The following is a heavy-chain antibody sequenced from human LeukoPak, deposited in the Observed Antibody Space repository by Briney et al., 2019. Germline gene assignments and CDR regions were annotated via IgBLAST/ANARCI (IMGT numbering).Heavy chain of an antibody. Sequence: PSETLSLTCAVYGGSFSGYYWSWIRQPPGKGLEWIGEINHSGSTNYNPSLKSRVTISVDTSKNQFSLKLSSVTAADTAVYYCASGSSWTHYFDYWGQGTLVTVSS. CDR3: ASGSSWTHYFDY. CDR2: INHSGST. CDR1: GGSFSGYY. D-gene: IGHD6-13*01. J-gene: IGHJ4*02. V-gene: IGHV4-34*01.